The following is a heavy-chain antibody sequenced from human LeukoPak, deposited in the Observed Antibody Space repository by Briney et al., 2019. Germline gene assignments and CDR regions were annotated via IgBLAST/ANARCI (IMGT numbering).Heavy chain of an antibody. CDR3: ATPGVPPQCSSTSCYRAY. D-gene: IGHD2-2*01. J-gene: IGHJ4*02. V-gene: IGHV1-24*01. CDR1: GHTLTELS. Sequence: ASVKVSCKVSGHTLTELSMHWVRQAPGKGLEWMGGFDPEDGETIYAQKFQGRVTMTEDTSTDTAYMELSSLRSEDTAVYYCATPGVPPQCSSTSCYRAYWGQGTLVTVSS. CDR2: FDPEDGET.